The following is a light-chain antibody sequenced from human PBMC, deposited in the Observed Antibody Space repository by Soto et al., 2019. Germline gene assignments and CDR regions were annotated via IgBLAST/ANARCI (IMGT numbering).Light chain of an antibody. J-gene: IGKJ4*01. CDR3: QQYNKWPPLT. CDR2: GAS. CDR1: QSVATN. V-gene: IGKV3-15*01. Sequence: EAVLTQSPATLSVSPGERATLSCRASQSVATNLAWYQQRPGQAPRLLIYGASKRAIGLPARFSGSGSGTEFTLTITSLQSEDFAVYYCQQYNKWPPLTFGGGTKVEIK.